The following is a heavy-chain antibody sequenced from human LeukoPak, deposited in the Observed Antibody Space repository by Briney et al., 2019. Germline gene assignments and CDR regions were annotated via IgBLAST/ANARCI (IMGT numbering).Heavy chain of an antibody. CDR3: AREASPYDSSGYGRGIDY. Sequence: ASVKVSCKASGYTFTGYYMHWVRQAPGQGLEWMGWINPNSGGTNYAQKFQGRVTMTRDTSISTAYMELSRLRSDDTAVYYCAREASPYDSSGYGRGIDYWGQGTLVTVSS. CDR1: GYTFTGYY. D-gene: IGHD3-22*01. V-gene: IGHV1-2*02. CDR2: INPNSGGT. J-gene: IGHJ4*02.